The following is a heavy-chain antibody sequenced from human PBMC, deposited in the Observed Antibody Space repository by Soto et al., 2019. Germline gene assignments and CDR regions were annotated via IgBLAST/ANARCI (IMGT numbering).Heavy chain of an antibody. V-gene: IGHV4-39*01. Sequence: PSETLSLTCTVSGGAIRRSSDGGGWVGRRPGKGREWSGSIYYSGSTYYNPSLKSRVTISVDTSKNQFSLKLSSVTAADTAVYYCARRLYYDSSGFEGGGMDVWGQGTTVTVS. J-gene: IGHJ6*02. CDR2: IYYSGST. CDR3: ARRLYYDSSGFEGGGMDV. D-gene: IGHD3-22*01. CDR1: GGAIRRSSDG.